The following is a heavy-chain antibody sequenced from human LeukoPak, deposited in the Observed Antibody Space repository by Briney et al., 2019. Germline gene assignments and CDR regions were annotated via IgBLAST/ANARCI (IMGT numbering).Heavy chain of an antibody. D-gene: IGHD3-10*01. J-gene: IGHJ4*02. Sequence: SETLSLTCSVSGGSISRSPYYWSWIRQPPGKGLEWIGYIYHSGSTYYNPSLESRVTISVDTSKNQFSLKLTSVTAADTAVYYCASANPMVRGVSDYFDYWGQGTLVTVS. CDR3: ASANPMVRGVSDYFDY. CDR1: GGSISRSPYY. V-gene: IGHV4-30-2*01. CDR2: IYHSGST.